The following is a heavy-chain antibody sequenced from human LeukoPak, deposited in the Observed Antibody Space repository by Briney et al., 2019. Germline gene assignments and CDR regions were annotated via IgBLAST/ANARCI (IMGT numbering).Heavy chain of an antibody. Sequence: GASVKVSCKASGYTFTGYYMHWVRQAPGQGLEWMGWINPSSGGTNYAQKFQGRVTMTRDTSISTAYMELSRLRSDDTAVYYCARDFIVVVPAGFDPWGQGTLVTVSS. V-gene: IGHV1-2*02. D-gene: IGHD2-2*01. CDR3: ARDFIVVVPAGFDP. CDR1: GYTFTGYY. J-gene: IGHJ5*02. CDR2: INPSSGGT.